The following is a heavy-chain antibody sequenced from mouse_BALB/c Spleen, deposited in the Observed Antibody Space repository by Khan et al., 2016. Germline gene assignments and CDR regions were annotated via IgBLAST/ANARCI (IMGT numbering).Heavy chain of an antibody. D-gene: IGHD2-2*01. CDR3: AGVTTGDYFDY. V-gene: IGHV3-1*02. CDR1: GYSIISGYS. CDR2: IHYRGST. Sequence: VQLQQSGPDLVKPSQSLSLTCTVTGYSIISGYSWHWIRQFPGNKLEWMAYIHYRGSTNYHPSLKSRISLTRDTSKNRFSLKLNSMTTEDTATYYCAGVTTGDYFDYWGQGTTLTVSS. J-gene: IGHJ2*01.